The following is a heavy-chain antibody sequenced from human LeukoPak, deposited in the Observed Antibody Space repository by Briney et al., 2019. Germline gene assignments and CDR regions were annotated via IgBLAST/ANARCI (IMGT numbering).Heavy chain of an antibody. CDR3: ARVSGYDWESFYDY. V-gene: IGHV4-59*01. J-gene: IGHJ4*02. CDR1: GGSISSYY. D-gene: IGHD5-12*01. Sequence: SETLSLTCTVSGGSISSYYLSWLRQPPGKGLEWIGYSYYSGSTNYNPSLKSRVNISVDTSKNQFSLKLSSVTAADTAMYYCARVSGYDWESFYDYWGQGSLVTVSS. CDR2: SYYSGST.